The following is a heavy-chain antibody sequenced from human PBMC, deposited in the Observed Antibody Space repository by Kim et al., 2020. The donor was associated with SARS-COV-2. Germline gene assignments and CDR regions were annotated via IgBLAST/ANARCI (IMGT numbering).Heavy chain of an antibody. V-gene: IGHV4-31*03. J-gene: IGHJ5*02. CDR3: ATEYANYGDQRAPWFDP. Sequence: SETLSLTCTVSGGSISSGGYYWSWIRQHPGKGLEWIGYIYYSGSTYYNPSLKSRVTISVDTSKNQFSLKLSSVTAADTAVYYCATEYANYGDQRAPWFDPWGQGTLVTVSS. D-gene: IGHD4-17*01. CDR2: IYYSGST. CDR1: GGSISSGGYY.